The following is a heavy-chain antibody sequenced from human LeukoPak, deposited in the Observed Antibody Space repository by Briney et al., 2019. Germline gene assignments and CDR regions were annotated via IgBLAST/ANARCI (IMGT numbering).Heavy chain of an antibody. Sequence: GGSLRLSCAASGFTFSSHAMSWVRQAPGKGLEWVSAISGSGGSTYYADSVKGRFTISRDNSKNTLYLQMNSLRAEDTAVYYCAKPFQGSSSWCGGVYYMDVWGKGTTVTVSS. J-gene: IGHJ6*03. V-gene: IGHV3-23*01. CDR1: GFTFSSHA. D-gene: IGHD6-13*01. CDR2: ISGSGGST. CDR3: AKPFQGSSSWCGGVYYMDV.